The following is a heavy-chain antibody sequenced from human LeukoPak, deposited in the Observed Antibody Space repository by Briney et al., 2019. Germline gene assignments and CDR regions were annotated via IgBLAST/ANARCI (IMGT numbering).Heavy chain of an antibody. V-gene: IGHV4-59*08. CDR2: ISYSGST. CDR1: GGSISNYY. Sequence: SETLSLTCTVSGGSISNYYWSWIRQPAGKGLEWIGYISYSGSTNYNPSLRSRVAISEDTSRNQFSLRLNSVTAADTAVYYCARHIPVIWSSGYYYGMDVWGQGTTVTVSS. J-gene: IGHJ6*02. D-gene: IGHD3-3*01. CDR3: ARHIPVIWSSGYYYGMDV.